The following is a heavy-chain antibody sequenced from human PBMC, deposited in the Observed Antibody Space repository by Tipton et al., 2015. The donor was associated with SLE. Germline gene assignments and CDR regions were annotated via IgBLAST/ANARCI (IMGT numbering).Heavy chain of an antibody. CDR2: IYHSGST. Sequence: TLSLTCAVSGYSISSGYYWGWIRQPPGKGLEWIGSIYHSGSTNYNPSLKSRVTISVDMSKNQFSLKLTPVTAADTAVYYCARGGGSPSYWGQGTLVTVSS. V-gene: IGHV4-38-2*01. CDR3: ARGGGSPSY. J-gene: IGHJ4*02. CDR1: GYSISSGYY. D-gene: IGHD2-15*01.